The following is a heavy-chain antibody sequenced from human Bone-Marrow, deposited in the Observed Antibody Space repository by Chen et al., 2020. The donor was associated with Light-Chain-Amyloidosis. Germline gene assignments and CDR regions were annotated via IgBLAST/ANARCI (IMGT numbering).Heavy chain of an antibody. CDR2: INSDGSST. CDR3: ARELAGGRYYYYYYMDV. V-gene: IGHV3-74*01. CDR1: GFTFSSYW. J-gene: IGHJ6*03. D-gene: IGHD6-13*01. Sequence: EVQLVESGGGLVQPGGSLRLSCAASGFTFSSYWMHWVRQAPGKGLVWVSRINSDGSSTSYADSVKGRFTISRDNAKNTLYLQMNSLRAEDTAVYYCARELAGGRYYYYYYMDVWGKGTTVTVSS.